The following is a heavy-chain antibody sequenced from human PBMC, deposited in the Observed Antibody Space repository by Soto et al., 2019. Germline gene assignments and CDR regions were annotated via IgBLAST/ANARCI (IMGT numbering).Heavy chain of an antibody. Sequence: EVQLVESGGGLVQPGGSLRLSCAASGFTVSSNYMSWVRQAPGKGLEWVSVIYSGGSTYYADSVKGRFTISRDNSKNTLYLQMNSLRAEDTAVYYCARDYGENTVTMHYWGQGTLVTVSS. CDR2: IYSGGST. V-gene: IGHV3-66*01. CDR1: GFTVSSNY. D-gene: IGHD4-17*01. J-gene: IGHJ4*02. CDR3: ARDYGENTVTMHY.